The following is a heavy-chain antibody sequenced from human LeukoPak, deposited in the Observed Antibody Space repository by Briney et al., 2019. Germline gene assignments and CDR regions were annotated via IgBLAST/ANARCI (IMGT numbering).Heavy chain of an antibody. CDR1: GGSIRSGDFY. Sequence: SETLSLTCTVSGGSIRSGDFYWSWIRLPAGKGVEWIGYIYYSGSTNYKPSLKSRVTISKDTSKNQFSLKLSSVTAADTAVYYCARDRFVFGSSGHWFDPWGQGTLVTVSS. J-gene: IGHJ5*02. CDR3: ARDRFVFGSSGHWFDP. D-gene: IGHD6-19*01. V-gene: IGHV4-30-4*01. CDR2: IYYSGST.